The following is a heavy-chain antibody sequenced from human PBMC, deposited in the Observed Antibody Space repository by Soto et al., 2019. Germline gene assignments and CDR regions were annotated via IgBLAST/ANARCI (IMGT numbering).Heavy chain of an antibody. CDR3: ARCDYGYGLDV. CDR2: INNSGRT. D-gene: IGHD4-17*01. V-gene: IGHV4-39*01. Sequence: QLQLQESGPGLVKPSETLSLTCTVSGGSISSSFHYWGWIRQPPGKGLEWIGSINNSGRTYYNPSLKSRVTIPVDTSRNQFSLKLTSVTAADTALYYCARCDYGYGLDVWGQGTTVTVSS. J-gene: IGHJ6*02. CDR1: GGSISSSFHY.